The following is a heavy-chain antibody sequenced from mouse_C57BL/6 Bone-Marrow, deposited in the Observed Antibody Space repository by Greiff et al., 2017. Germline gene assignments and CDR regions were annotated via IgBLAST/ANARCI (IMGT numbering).Heavy chain of an antibody. CDR2: IWSGGST. V-gene: IGHV2-2*01. Sequence: QVQLQQSGPGLVQPSQSLSITCTVSGFSLTSYGVHWVRQSPGKGLEWLGVIWSGGSTDYNAAFISRLSISKDNSKSQVFFKMNSLQADDTAIYCCARGWFYYAMDYWGQGTSVTVSS. D-gene: IGHD2-2*01. CDR1: GFSLTSYG. CDR3: ARGWFYYAMDY. J-gene: IGHJ4*01.